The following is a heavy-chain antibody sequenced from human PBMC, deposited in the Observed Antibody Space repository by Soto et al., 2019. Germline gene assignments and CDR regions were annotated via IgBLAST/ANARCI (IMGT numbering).Heavy chain of an antibody. J-gene: IGHJ4*02. CDR2: IYYSGST. Sequence: SETLSLTCTVSGGSISSSSYYWGWIRQPPGKGLEWIGSIYYSGSTYYNPSLKSRVTISVDTSKNQFSLKLSSVTAADTAVYYCATSRRVRGVLPSDFDYWGQGTLVTVSS. CDR1: GGSISSSSYY. D-gene: IGHD3-10*01. CDR3: ATSRRVRGVLPSDFDY. V-gene: IGHV4-39*01.